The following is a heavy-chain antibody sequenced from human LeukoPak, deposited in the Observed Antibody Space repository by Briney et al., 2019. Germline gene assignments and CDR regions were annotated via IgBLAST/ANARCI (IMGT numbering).Heavy chain of an antibody. CDR1: GFTFDNHV. J-gene: IGHJ5*02. V-gene: IGHV3-23*01. CDR3: AKDGLLLWFGESNWFDP. CDR2: VSGSGSTT. D-gene: IGHD3-10*01. Sequence: GGSLRLSCSASGFTFDNHVMNWVRQAPGKGLEWVSTVSGSGSTTFYADSVKGRFTISRDNSKNTLYLQMNSLRAEDTAVYYCAKDGLLLWFGESNWFDPWGQGTLVTVSS.